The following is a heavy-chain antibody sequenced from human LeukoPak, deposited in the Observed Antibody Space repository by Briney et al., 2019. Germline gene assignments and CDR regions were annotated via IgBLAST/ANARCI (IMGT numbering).Heavy chain of an antibody. D-gene: IGHD3-9*01. CDR3: ARARPGPGYYFDY. V-gene: IGHV1-69*13. CDR1: GGTFSSYA. Sequence: SVKVSCKASGGTFSSYAISWVRQAPGQGLEWMGGIIPIFGTANYAQKFQGRVTFTADESTSTAYMELSSLRSEDTAVYYCARARPGPGYYFDYWGQGTLVTVSS. J-gene: IGHJ4*02. CDR2: IIPIFGTA.